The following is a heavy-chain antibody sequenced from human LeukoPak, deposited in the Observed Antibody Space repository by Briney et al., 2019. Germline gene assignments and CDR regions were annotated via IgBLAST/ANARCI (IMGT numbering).Heavy chain of an antibody. CDR1: GYTFSTHG. V-gene: IGHV1-18*01. J-gene: IGHJ4*02. CDR2: ISAYNGNT. CDR3: ARGVGGIDYFAY. Sequence: ASVKVSCKASGYTFSTHGISWVRQAPGQGLEWMGWISAYNGNTNYAQKFQGRVTMTTDTSTGTAYMELRSLRSDDTAVYYCARGVGGIDYFAYWGQGTLVTVSS. D-gene: IGHD4-23*01.